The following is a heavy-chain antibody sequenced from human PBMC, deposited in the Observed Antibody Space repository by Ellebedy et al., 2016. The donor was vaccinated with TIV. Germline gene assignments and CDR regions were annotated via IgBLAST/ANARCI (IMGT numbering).Heavy chain of an antibody. Sequence: AASVKVSCKASGYTFTGHYIHWVRQAPGQGLEWMAIINPSGGGTDYTHKIHSRVTMTRDTSTSTVYMELSSLRSEDTAVYYCARGKHTSGWYKPWIDYWGQGTLVTVSS. CDR1: GYTFTGHY. CDR3: ARGKHTSGWYKPWIDY. CDR2: INPSGGGT. J-gene: IGHJ4*02. V-gene: IGHV1-46*01. D-gene: IGHD6-19*01.